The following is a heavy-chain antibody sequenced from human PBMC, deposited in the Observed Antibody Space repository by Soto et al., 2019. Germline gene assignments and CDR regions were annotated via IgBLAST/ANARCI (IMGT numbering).Heavy chain of an antibody. D-gene: IGHD2-15*01. Sequence: GESLKISCQGSGYSFTSYWISWVRQMPGKGLEWMGRIDPSDSYTNYSPSFQGHVTISADKSISTAYLQWSSLKASDTAMYYCARLNKRGYCSGGSCLSYYYYGMDVWGQGTTVTVSS. J-gene: IGHJ6*02. CDR2: IDPSDSYT. CDR1: GYSFTSYW. CDR3: ARLNKRGYCSGGSCLSYYYYGMDV. V-gene: IGHV5-10-1*01.